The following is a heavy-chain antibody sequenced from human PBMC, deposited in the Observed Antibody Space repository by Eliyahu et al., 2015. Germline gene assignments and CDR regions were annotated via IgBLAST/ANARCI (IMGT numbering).Heavy chain of an antibody. Sequence: QVQLQESGPGLVTPSETLSXXCTVSGGSISSYYWSWIRQPPGKGLEWIGYIYYSGSTNYNPSLKSRVTISVDTSKNQFSLKLSSVTAADTAVYYCARTVTLPSALFDYWGQGTLVTVSS. CDR3: ARTVTLPSALFDY. CDR2: IYYSGST. D-gene: IGHD4-11*01. J-gene: IGHJ4*02. V-gene: IGHV4-59*01. CDR1: GGSISSYY.